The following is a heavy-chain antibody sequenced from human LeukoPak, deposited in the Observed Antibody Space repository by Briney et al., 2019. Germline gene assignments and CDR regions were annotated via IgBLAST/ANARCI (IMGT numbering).Heavy chain of an antibody. CDR2: IWYDGSNK. J-gene: IGHJ2*01. Sequence: GGSLRLSCAASGFTFSSYGMHWVRQAPGKGLEWVAVIWYDGSNKYYADSVKGRFTISRDNSKNTLYLQMNSLRAEDTAVYYCAKDRVVRGVVGPFDLWGRGTLVTVSS. D-gene: IGHD3-10*01. CDR1: GFTFSSYG. V-gene: IGHV3-33*06. CDR3: AKDRVVRGVVGPFDL.